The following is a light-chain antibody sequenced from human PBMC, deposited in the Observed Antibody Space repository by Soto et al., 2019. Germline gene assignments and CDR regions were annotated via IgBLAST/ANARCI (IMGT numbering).Light chain of an antibody. CDR2: AAS. Sequence: DVPSTQSPSTLSVSVGARVHIPCRAIQTISICLAWYQQKPGKAPKLLIYAASTLQSGVPSRFSGSGSGTDFTLTISCLQSEDFATYYCQQYYSYPLTFGGGTKVDIK. CDR3: QQYYSYPLT. CDR1: QTISIC. J-gene: IGKJ4*01. V-gene: IGKV1-5*01.